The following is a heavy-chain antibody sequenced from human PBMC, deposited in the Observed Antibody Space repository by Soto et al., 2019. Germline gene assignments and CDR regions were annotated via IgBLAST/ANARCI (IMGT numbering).Heavy chain of an antibody. CDR1: GLTFSNYA. CDR3: AKNQERELPRVIDF. Sequence: EVRLLESGGGLVKPGGSLRLSCATSGLTFSNYAMSWVRQAPGVGLEGVSSMSGSSSTTYYADCVRGRFTISRDRSKNTLYLQMSSLRAEDTALYYCAKNQERELPRVIDFWGQGTLVTVSS. CDR2: MSGSSSTT. V-gene: IGHV3-23*01. D-gene: IGHD1-7*01. J-gene: IGHJ4*02.